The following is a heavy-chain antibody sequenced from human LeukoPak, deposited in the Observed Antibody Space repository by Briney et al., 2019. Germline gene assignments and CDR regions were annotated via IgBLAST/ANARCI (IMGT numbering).Heavy chain of an antibody. CDR2: INPNSGGT. CDR1: GYTFTGYY. CDR3: ARDAHSSSWYFDY. J-gene: IGHJ4*02. D-gene: IGHD6-13*01. V-gene: IGHV1-2*02. Sequence: ASVKVSCKASGYTFTGYYIHWVRQAPGQGLEWMGWINPNSGGTNYAQKFQGRVTMTRDTSISTAYMELSRLRSDDTAVYYCARDAHSSSWYFDYWGQGTLVTVSS.